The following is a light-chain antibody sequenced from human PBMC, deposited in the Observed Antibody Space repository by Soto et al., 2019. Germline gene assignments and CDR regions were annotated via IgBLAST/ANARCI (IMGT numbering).Light chain of an antibody. Sequence: DIQMTQSPSTLSASVGDRVTITCRASQSIDSWLAWYQQKPGRAPKLLLYEVSSLQSGVPPRFSGSGSGTEFTLTITSLQPGDFAIYYCQQYNGYPWTFGQGTKVEIK. V-gene: IGKV1-5*01. CDR1: QSIDSW. CDR2: EVS. CDR3: QQYNGYPWT. J-gene: IGKJ1*01.